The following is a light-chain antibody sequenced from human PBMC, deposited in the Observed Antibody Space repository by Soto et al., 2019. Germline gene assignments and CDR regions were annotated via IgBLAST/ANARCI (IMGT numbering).Light chain of an antibody. J-gene: IGKJ5*01. V-gene: IGKV3-20*01. CDR3: QQYGSSPPIT. CDR1: QSVDIN. CDR2: GAS. Sequence: EIVLTQSPATLSLSPGDRVTLSCRASQSVDINLAWYQQKAGQAPRLLVYGASTKATDMPGRFSGRGSGTEFSLTISRLEPEDFAVYYCQQYGSSPPITFGHGTRLEIK.